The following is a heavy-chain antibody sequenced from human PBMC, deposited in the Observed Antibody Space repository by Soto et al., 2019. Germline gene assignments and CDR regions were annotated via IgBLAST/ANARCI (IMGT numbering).Heavy chain of an antibody. CDR1: GGSISSDDYY. Sequence: PSETLSLTCTVSGGSISSDDYYWSWIRQPPGKGLEWIAYMYYSGSTYYDPSLKSRVAISVDTSKNQFSLKLSSVTAADTAVYYCARGDGYALDVWGQGTTVNVS. CDR3: ARGDGYALDV. D-gene: IGHD1-26*01. V-gene: IGHV4-30-4*01. J-gene: IGHJ6*02. CDR2: MYYSGST.